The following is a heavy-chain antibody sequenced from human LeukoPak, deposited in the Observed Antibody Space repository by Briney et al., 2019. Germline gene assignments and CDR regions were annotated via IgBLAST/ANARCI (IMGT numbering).Heavy chain of an antibody. D-gene: IGHD6-13*01. V-gene: IGHV4-39*01. Sequence: SETVSLTCTVSGGSISSSSYYWGWIRQPPGKGLEWIGSIYYSGSTYYNPSLKSRVTISVDTSKNQFSLKLSSVTAADTAVYYCARSDEQQLVFDYWGQGTLVTVSS. J-gene: IGHJ4*02. CDR2: IYYSGST. CDR3: ARSDEQQLVFDY. CDR1: GGSISSSSYY.